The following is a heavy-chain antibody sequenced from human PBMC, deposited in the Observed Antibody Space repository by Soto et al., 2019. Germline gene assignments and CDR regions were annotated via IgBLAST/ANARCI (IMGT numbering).Heavy chain of an antibody. D-gene: IGHD2-8*02. CDR1: GFPFTNYW. J-gene: IGHJ4*02. V-gene: IGHV3-74*01. CDR2: ISPDGSDV. CDR3: ACWGHIVPVAPSDFDR. Sequence: GGSLRLSCAASGFPFTNYWMNLVLQTPGKGLMWVSRISPDGSDVGYADSVEGRFTVSRDNAKNTLYLQMHSLRAEDTAMYYCACWGHIVPVAPSDFDRWGQGTLVTVSS.